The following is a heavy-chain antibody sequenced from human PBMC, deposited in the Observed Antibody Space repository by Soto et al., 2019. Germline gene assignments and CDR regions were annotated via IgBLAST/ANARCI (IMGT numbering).Heavy chain of an antibody. CDR1: GASISSSIYY. Sequence: QLQLQESGPGLVKPSETLSLTCTVSGASISSSIYYWEWIRQPPGKGLEWIGSNYEGGRTNYNPSLKSRVTIFADTSKTQFSLTLTSVTAADTAVYYCARREGSWFDFWGQGNLVTVSS. V-gene: IGHV4-39*01. J-gene: IGHJ4*02. CDR3: ARREGSWFDF. CDR2: NYEGGRT. D-gene: IGHD1-26*01.